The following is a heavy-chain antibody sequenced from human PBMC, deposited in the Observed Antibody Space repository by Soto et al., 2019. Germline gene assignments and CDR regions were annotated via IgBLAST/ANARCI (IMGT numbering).Heavy chain of an antibody. J-gene: IGHJ4*02. CDR2: ITWNSRVL. D-gene: IGHD3-3*01. Sequence: EVQLVESGGRLVQPGRSLRLSCVGTGLNFDDFAMHWVRQAPGKGLEWVSGITWNSRVLAYADSVKGRFTISRDNARNSQYMKMDSLRDEDTALYYCAKGRYDFWSSYYFDSWGQGTLVTVSS. V-gene: IGHV3-9*01. CDR3: AKGRYDFWSSYYFDS. CDR1: GLNFDDFA.